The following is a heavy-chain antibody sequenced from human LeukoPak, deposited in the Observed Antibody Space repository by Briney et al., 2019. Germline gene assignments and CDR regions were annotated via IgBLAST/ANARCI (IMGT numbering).Heavy chain of an antibody. D-gene: IGHD6-6*01. V-gene: IGHV4-31*03. Sequence: SETLSLTRTVSGGSISSGGYYWSWIRQHPGKGLEWIGYIYYSGSTYYNPSLKSRVTISVDTSKNQFSLKLSSVTAADTAVYYCARGPYSSSSLFDYWGQGTLVTVSS. CDR1: GGSISSGGYY. CDR2: IYYSGST. CDR3: ARGPYSSSSLFDY. J-gene: IGHJ4*02.